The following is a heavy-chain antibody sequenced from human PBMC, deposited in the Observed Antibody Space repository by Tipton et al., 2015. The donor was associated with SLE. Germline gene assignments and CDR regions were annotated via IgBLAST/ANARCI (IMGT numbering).Heavy chain of an antibody. J-gene: IGHJ5*02. D-gene: IGHD2-15*01. V-gene: IGHV3-23*03. Sequence: LSLTCAASGFSLGNYAMSWVRQAPGKGLEWVSVIYSIGRTSYANSVKGRFTISRDNSKNTLYVQMSSLRVEDTAVYYCVRDPAGCSGGSCNSGGWFDPWGQGTLVTVSS. CDR3: VRDPAGCSGGSCNSGGWFDP. CDR2: IYSIGRT. CDR1: GFSLGNYA.